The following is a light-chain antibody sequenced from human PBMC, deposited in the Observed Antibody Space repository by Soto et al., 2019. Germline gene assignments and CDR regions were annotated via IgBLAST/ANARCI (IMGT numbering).Light chain of an antibody. CDR2: KGS. Sequence: DLQMTQSPPTLSASVGDRVTITCRASQSISRWLDWYQQKPGEAPKLLIHKGSTLPIGVPSRFSGAGSGTEYDLTISSLQRSDFKTYICQQYSTDPYNFGKGTKLEIK. CDR3: QQYSTDPYN. CDR1: QSISRW. J-gene: IGKJ2*01. V-gene: IGKV1-5*03.